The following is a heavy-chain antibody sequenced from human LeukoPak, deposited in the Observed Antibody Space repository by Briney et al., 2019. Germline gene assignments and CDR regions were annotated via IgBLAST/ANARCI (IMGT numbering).Heavy chain of an antibody. CDR1: GYTFTSYG. J-gene: IGHJ4*02. CDR2: ISAYNGNT. V-gene: IGHV1-18*01. D-gene: IGHD3-3*01. CDR3: ARDERRYDFWSGYYRGYYFDY. Sequence: ASVKVSCKASGYTFTSYGMSWVRQAPGQGLEWMGWISAYNGNTNYAQKLQGRVTMTTDTSTSTAYMELRSLRSDDTAVYYCARDERRYDFWSGYYRGYYFDYWGQGTLVTVSS.